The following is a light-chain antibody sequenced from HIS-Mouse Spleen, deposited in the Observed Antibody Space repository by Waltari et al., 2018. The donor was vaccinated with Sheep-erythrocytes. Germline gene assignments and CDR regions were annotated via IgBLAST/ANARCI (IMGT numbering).Light chain of an antibody. CDR1: SSDAGGYNY. J-gene: IGLJ3*02. Sequence: QSALTQPPSASGSPGQSVTISCTGTSSDAGGYNYVSWYQQHPGKAPKLMIYEVSTRPSGVRDRFSGSKSGNTASLTVSGLQAEDEADYYYSSYAGSNNWVFGGGTKLTVL. CDR3: SSYAGSNNWV. V-gene: IGLV2-8*01. CDR2: EVS.